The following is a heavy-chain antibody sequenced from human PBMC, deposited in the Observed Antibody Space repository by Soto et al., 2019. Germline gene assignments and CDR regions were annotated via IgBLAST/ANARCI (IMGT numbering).Heavy chain of an antibody. J-gene: IGHJ4*02. CDR2: IYYSGTT. CDR3: EIRGRQRTEGEHDY. D-gene: IGHD3-16*01. CDR1: GDSISSGSYY. V-gene: IGHV4-39*01. Sequence: QLQLQESGPGLVKPSETLSLTCTVSGDSISSGSYYWAWIRQPPGKGMEWIGFIYYSGTTYYNPSLKRRVSIFVVMSTNLFSLKLSSVTAADTAVISCEIRGRQRTEGEHDYWGQGTLVTVSS.